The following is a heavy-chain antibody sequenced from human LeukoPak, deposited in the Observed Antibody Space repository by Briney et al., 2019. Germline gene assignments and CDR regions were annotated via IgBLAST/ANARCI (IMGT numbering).Heavy chain of an antibody. CDR3: ARHREYSGAIFDY. D-gene: IGHD1-26*01. CDR2: IYYTGNT. Sequence: PSETLSLTCTVSGGSISSSYWSWIRQHPGKGLEWIGYIYYTGNTNYNPSLKIRVPISVDTSKNQFSLKLSSVTAADTAVYYCARHREYSGAIFDYWGQGTLVTVSS. J-gene: IGHJ4*02. CDR1: GGSISSSY. V-gene: IGHV4-59*08.